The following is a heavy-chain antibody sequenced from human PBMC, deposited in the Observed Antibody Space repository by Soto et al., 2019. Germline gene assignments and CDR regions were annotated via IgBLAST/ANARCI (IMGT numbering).Heavy chain of an antibody. Sequence: QLQLQESCPGLVKPSETLSLTCTVSGAFISSSGYYWGWIRQPPGRGLGWIGSIDYSGNTYYNPSLWSRVTVSVASPKNQFTLDLRYATAADSTVYCCVRGGLLWQQSSYYFHVWGQGALVTDSS. CDR3: VRGGLLWQQSSYYFHV. CDR1: GAFISSSGYY. V-gene: IGHV4-39*01. CDR2: IDYSGNT. J-gene: IGHJ4*02. D-gene: IGHD2-21*01.